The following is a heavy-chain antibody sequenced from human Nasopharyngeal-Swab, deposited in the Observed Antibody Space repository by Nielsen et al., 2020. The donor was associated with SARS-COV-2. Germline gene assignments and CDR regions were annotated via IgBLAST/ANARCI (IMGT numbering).Heavy chain of an antibody. V-gene: IGHV1-3*04. CDR1: GYNFTNHC. CDR3: ARDAPAHYGAFY. D-gene: IGHD4-17*01. J-gene: IGHJ4*02. CDR2: INTGDGGT. Sequence: ASVKVSCKASGYNFTNHCIHWVRQAPGQRLEWMAYINTGDGGTAYSQKFQGRVTITSDTSATTAYMELSSLRSEDTAVYYCARDAPAHYGAFYWGRGTLVTVSS.